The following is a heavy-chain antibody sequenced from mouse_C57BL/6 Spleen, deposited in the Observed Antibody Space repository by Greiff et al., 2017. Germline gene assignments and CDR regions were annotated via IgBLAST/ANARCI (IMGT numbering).Heavy chain of an antibody. Sequence: QVQLQQPGAELVKPGASVKLSCKASGYTFTSYWMHWVKPRPGQGLEWIGMIHPNSGSTNYNEKFKSKATLTVDKSSSTAYMQRSSLTSEDSAVYYCARGYDGRRDWYFDVWGTGTTVTVSS. J-gene: IGHJ1*03. V-gene: IGHV1-64*01. CDR1: GYTFTSYW. D-gene: IGHD1-1*01. CDR3: ARGYDGRRDWYFDV. CDR2: IHPNSGST.